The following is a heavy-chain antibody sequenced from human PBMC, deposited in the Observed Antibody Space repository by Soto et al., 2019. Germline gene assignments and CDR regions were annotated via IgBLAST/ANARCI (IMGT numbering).Heavy chain of an antibody. J-gene: IGHJ4*02. Sequence: QVHLVQSGGEVMRPGASVKVSCKASGYTFTDYSINWVRQAPGQGLEWMGWISGYNGNTNYAQKYQGRVTMTTDTSTRTIYMELRSLRSDDTAVYYCARVLGIAVAADYWGQGTLVTVSS. CDR1: GYTFTDYS. V-gene: IGHV1-18*04. D-gene: IGHD6-19*01. CDR2: ISGYNGNT. CDR3: ARVLGIAVAADY.